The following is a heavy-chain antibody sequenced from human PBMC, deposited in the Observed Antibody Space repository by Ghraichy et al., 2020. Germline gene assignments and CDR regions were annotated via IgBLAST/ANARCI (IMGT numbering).Heavy chain of an antibody. CDR2: IGFSGINK. CDR3: ARIREPRYFGF. Sequence: LSLTCAASGFSFSADNMIWVRQAPGEGLEWVSSIGFSGINKNYAQSVKGRLTIYRDNADNSLYLQMDSLRAEDTAVCYCARIREPRYFGFWGQGTLVTVSS. D-gene: IGHD1-26*01. J-gene: IGHJ4*02. V-gene: IGHV3-21*01. CDR1: GFSFSADN.